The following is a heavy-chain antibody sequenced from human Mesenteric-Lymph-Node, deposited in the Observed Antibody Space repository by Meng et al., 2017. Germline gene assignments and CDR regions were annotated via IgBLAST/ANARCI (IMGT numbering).Heavy chain of an antibody. Sequence: GESLKISCAASGFTFSSYSMAWVRQAPGKGLEWVSIINNDSDDIYYGDSMKGRFTISRDNSKNTLYLQMNSLRAEDTAVYYCAKVDSHYYDSSGYYYEGNIDYWGQGTLVTVSS. J-gene: IGHJ4*02. CDR2: INNDSDDI. CDR1: GFTFSSYS. D-gene: IGHD3-22*01. CDR3: AKVDSHYYDSSGYYYEGNIDY. V-gene: IGHV3-23*03.